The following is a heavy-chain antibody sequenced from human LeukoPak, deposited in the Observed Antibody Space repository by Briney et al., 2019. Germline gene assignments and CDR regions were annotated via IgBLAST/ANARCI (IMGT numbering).Heavy chain of an antibody. V-gene: IGHV1-2*02. Sequence: EASLKVSCKASGYTFTGYYMHWVRQAPGQGLEWMGWIKPDSGGTNYAQKFQGRITMTRDTSISTAYMELSRVRSDDTAVYYCATQPYRSSSYFDYWGQGTLVTVSS. CDR2: IKPDSGGT. D-gene: IGHD6-6*01. J-gene: IGHJ4*02. CDR3: ATQPYRSSSYFDY. CDR1: GYTFTGYY.